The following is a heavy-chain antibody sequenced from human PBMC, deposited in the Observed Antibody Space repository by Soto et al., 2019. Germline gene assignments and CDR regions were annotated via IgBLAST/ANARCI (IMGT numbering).Heavy chain of an antibody. Sequence: GGSLRLSCATSGFTFGSYAMSWVRPAPGEGLEWVSSMNGGGGSTYYAESVQGRFTISSDNSKNTLYLQMNSLRVEDTAVYYCAKKSEIAVPRYYFDLWGQGTLVTVSS. D-gene: IGHD2-21*01. J-gene: IGHJ4*02. V-gene: IGHV3-23*01. CDR3: AKKSEIAVPRYYFDL. CDR2: MNGGGGST. CDR1: GFTFGSYA.